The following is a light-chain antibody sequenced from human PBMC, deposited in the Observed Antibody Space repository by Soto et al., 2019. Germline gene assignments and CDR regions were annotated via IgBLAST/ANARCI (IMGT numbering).Light chain of an antibody. J-gene: IGLJ3*02. V-gene: IGLV2-23*02. CDR1: SSDVGSYNL. Sequence: QSVLTQPASVSGSPGQSITISCSGTSSDVGSYNLVSWYQQHPGKAPKLIIYEVNKRPSGVSNRFSGSKSGTTASLTLSGLQADDEADYYCCSFAGTSTYWVFGGGTKVTVL. CDR2: EVN. CDR3: CSFAGTSTYWV.